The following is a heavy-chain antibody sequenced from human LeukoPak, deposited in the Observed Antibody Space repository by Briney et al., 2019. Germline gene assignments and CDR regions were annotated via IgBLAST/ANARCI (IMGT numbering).Heavy chain of an antibody. V-gene: IGHV3-23*01. J-gene: IGHJ4*02. D-gene: IGHD5-24*01. CDR3: AKRTRDGYNTPIDD. CDR2: ISGRDVKL. Sequence: GGSLRLSCAASGFSVRTTFMSWVRQAPGKGLGWVSGISGRDVKLYYADSVKGRFTISRDDSKNTLYLQMNSLRAEDTAIYYCAKRTRDGYNTPIDDWGQGTLVTVSS. CDR1: GFSVRTTF.